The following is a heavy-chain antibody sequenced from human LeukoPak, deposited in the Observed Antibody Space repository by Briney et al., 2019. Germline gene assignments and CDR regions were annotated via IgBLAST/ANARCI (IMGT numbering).Heavy chain of an antibody. CDR1: SGSISTSNYY. CDR2: IFYSGST. Sequence: SETLSLTCTVSSGSISTSNYYWGWVRQPPGKALEWIGNIFYSGSTYYSPSLKSRVTISLDTSRNQFSLKLNSVTAADTAVYYCARGVEIAGPFDYWGQGTLVTVSS. J-gene: IGHJ4*02. V-gene: IGHV4-39*07. D-gene: IGHD5-24*01. CDR3: ARGVEIAGPFDY.